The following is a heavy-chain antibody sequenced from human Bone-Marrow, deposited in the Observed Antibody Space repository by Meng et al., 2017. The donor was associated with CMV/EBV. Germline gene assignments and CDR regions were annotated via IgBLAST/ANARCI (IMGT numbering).Heavy chain of an antibody. CDR3: AGSFEY. CDR2: INSDGSST. J-gene: IGHJ4*02. Sequence: GESLKISCAASGFTFSSYWMHWVRQAPGKGLVWVSRINSDGSSTSYADSVKGRFTISRDNAKNSLYLQMNSLRGEDTAVYYCAGSFEYWGRGTLVTVSS. V-gene: IGHV3-74*01. CDR1: GFTFSSYW.